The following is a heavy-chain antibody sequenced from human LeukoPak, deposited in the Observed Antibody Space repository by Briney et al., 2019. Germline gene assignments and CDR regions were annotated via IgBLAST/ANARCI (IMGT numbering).Heavy chain of an antibody. J-gene: IGHJ4*02. CDR2: IHYSGST. Sequence: SETLSLTCSVSGVSINIYYWSWLRQPPGKGLEWIGYIHYSGSTNYNFSLKGEVTISVDTPKSHFSLKLSSVTAADTAVYYCGRGAGWYEYWGQGTLVTVSS. V-gene: IGHV4-59*01. CDR3: GRGAGWYEY. D-gene: IGHD6-19*01. CDR1: GVSINIYY.